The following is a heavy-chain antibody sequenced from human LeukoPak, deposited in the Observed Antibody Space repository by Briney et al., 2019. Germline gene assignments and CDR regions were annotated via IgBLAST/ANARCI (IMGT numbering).Heavy chain of an antibody. V-gene: IGHV3-48*01. CDR2: ISSSSSTI. D-gene: IGHD2-2*01. Sequence: GGSLRLSCAASGFTFSSYSMNWVRQAPGKGLEWVSYISSSSSTIYYADSVKGRFTISRDNAKNSLYLQMNSLRAEDTAVYYCARSRAAYCSSTSCQKVNDYWGQGTLVTVSS. CDR3: ARSRAAYCSSTSCQKVNDY. CDR1: GFTFSSYS. J-gene: IGHJ4*02.